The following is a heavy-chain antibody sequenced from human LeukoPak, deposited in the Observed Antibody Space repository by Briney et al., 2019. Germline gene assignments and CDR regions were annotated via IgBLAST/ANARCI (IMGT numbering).Heavy chain of an antibody. CDR1: GDSVSSNSVA. CDR2: TYYRSKWNN. J-gene: IGHJ4*02. CDR3: ARERYYFDY. V-gene: IGHV6-1*01. Sequence: SQTLSLTCAISGDSVSSNSVAWNWIRQSPSRGLEWLGRTYYRSKWNNEYAESVRSRITFNPDTSKNQFSLQLDSVTPEDTAVYYCARERYYFDYWGQGTLVTVSS.